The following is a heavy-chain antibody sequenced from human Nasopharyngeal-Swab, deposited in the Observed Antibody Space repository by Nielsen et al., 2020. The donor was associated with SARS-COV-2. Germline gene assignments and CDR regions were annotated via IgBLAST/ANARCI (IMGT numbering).Heavy chain of an antibody. Sequence: SETLSLTCTVSGGSMNSYYYYWGRIRQPPEKGLEWIGSINYSGTTYYNPSLKSPVTISLDTSKNQFSLKLNSLTAADTAVYFCARAIKIFGAVVGSFDPWGQGTLVTVSS. D-gene: IGHD3-3*01. CDR2: INYSGTT. J-gene: IGHJ5*02. V-gene: IGHV4-39*07. CDR1: GGSMNSYYYY. CDR3: ARAIKIFGAVVGSFDP.